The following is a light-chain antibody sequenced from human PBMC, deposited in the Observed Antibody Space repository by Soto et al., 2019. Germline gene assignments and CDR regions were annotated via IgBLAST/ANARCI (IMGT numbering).Light chain of an antibody. CDR1: QSVSNNY. CDR2: GIS. V-gene: IGKV3-20*01. J-gene: IGKJ5*01. CDR3: QQSYSTPIN. Sequence: EIVLTQSPGTLSLSPGEIATLSCRASQSVSNNYLAWYQQKPGQAPRLLMYGISRRATGIPDRFSGSGSGTDFTLTISSLQPEDFATYYCQQSYSTPINFGQGTRLEIK.